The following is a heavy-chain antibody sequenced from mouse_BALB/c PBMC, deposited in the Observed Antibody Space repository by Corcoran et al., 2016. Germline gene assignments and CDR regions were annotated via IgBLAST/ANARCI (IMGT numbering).Heavy chain of an antibody. CDR3: ARGAALFDY. J-gene: IGHJ2*01. CDR2: IYPGSGNT. D-gene: IGHD1-2*01. Sequence: QIQLQQSGPELVKPGASVKRSCKASGYTFTDYCINWVKQKPGQGLEWIGWIYPGSGNTKYNEKFKGKVTLTVDTSSSTAYMQLSSLTSEDTAVYFCARGAALFDYWGQGTTLTVSS. V-gene: IGHV1-84*02. CDR1: GYTFTDYC.